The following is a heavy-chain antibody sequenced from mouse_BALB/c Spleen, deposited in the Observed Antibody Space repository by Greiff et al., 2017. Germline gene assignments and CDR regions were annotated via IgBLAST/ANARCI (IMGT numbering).Heavy chain of an antibody. Sequence: QVQLQQSGAELARPGASVKLSCKASGYTFTSYWMQWVKQRPGQGLEWIGAIYPGDGDTRYTQKFKGKATLTADKSSSTAYMQLSSLASEDSAVYYCARGDDGYFAYWGQGTLVTVSA. CDR1: GYTFTSYW. V-gene: IGHV1-87*01. J-gene: IGHJ3*01. D-gene: IGHD2-3*01. CDR2: IYPGDGDT. CDR3: ARGDDGYFAY.